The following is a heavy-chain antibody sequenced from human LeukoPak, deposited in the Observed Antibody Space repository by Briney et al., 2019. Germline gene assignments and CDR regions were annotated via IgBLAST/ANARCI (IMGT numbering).Heavy chain of an antibody. D-gene: IGHD2-8*02. CDR2: INHSGST. CDR3: ARHGTGDDAFDI. CDR1: GGSVSGYY. J-gene: IGHJ3*02. Sequence: SETLSLTCAVYGGSVSGYYWSWIRQPPGKGLEWIGEINHSGSTNYNPSLKSRVTISVDTSKNQFSLKLSSVTAADTAVYYCARHGTGDDAFDIWGQGTMVTVSS. V-gene: IGHV4-34*01.